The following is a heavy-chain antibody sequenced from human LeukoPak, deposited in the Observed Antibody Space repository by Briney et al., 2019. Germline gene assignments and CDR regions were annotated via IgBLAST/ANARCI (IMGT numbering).Heavy chain of an antibody. CDR2: IKQDGSEK. CDR3: ARELTLPY. Sequence: ETLSLTCAVYGGSFSGYYWSWVRQAPGKGLEWVANIKQDGSEKYYVDSVKGRFTISRDNAKNSLYLQMNSLRAEDTAVYYCARELTLPYWGQGTLVTVSS. V-gene: IGHV3-7*01. J-gene: IGHJ4*02. D-gene: IGHD2-8*01. CDR1: GGSFSGYY.